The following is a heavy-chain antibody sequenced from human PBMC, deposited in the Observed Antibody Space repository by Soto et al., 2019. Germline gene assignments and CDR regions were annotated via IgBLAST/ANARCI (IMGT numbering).Heavy chain of an antibody. CDR1: GGSFSGYY. Sequence: SETLSLTCAVYGGSFSGYYWSWIRQPPGKGLEWIGEINHSGSTNYNPSLKSRVTISVDTSKNQFSLKLSSVTAADTAVYYCARGRGLRFLDQYCYYMEVWGKGTTVTVSS. J-gene: IGHJ6*03. CDR2: INHSGST. CDR3: ARGRGLRFLDQYCYYMEV. V-gene: IGHV4-34*01. D-gene: IGHD3-3*01.